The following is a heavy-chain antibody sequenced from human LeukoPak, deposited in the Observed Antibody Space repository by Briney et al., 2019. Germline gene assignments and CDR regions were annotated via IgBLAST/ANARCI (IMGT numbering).Heavy chain of an antibody. CDR1: GFTFSSYA. D-gene: IGHD5-18*01. J-gene: IGHJ4*02. V-gene: IGHV3-23*01. CDR3: AKARSYSYGVGYFDY. Sequence: QPGASLRLSCAASGFTFSSYAMSWVRQAPGKGLEWVSAISGSGGSTYYADSVKGRFTISRDNSKNTLCLQMNSLRAEDTAVYYCAKARSYSYGVGYFDYWGQGTLVTVSS. CDR2: ISGSGGST.